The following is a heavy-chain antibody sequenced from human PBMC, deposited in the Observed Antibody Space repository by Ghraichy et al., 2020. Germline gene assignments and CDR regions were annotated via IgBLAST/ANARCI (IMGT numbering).Heavy chain of an antibody. CDR1: GGTFSSYT. D-gene: IGHD6-13*01. Sequence: SVKVSCKASGGTFSSYTISWVRQAPGQGLEWMGRIIPILGIANYAQKFQGRVTITADKSTSTAYMELSSLRSEDTAVYYCAREVAAAGPHKYYFDYWGQGTLVTVSS. J-gene: IGHJ4*02. V-gene: IGHV1-69*04. CDR3: AREVAAAGPHKYYFDY. CDR2: IIPILGIA.